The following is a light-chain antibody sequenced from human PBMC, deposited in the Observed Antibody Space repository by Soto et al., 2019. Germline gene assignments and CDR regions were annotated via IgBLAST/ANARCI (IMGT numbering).Light chain of an antibody. Sequence: DIQMTQSPSILSASVGDRVTITCRASQSVSTWLAWFQQKPGKAPNVLIYKASRLESGVPSRFSGSGSGTEFTLTISHQQPDDVATYYCQHYSADSPWTFGQGTKVEVK. CDR2: KAS. CDR3: QHYSADSPWT. J-gene: IGKJ1*01. CDR1: QSVSTW. V-gene: IGKV1-5*03.